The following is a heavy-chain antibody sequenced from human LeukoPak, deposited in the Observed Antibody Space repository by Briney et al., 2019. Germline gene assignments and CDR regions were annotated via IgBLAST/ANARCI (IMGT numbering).Heavy chain of an antibody. CDR3: ARGIGYDSSGNDAFDI. D-gene: IGHD3-22*01. Sequence: ASVKVSCKASGYTFTSYDINWVRQATGQGLEWMGWMNPNSGNTGYAQKFQGRVTITRNTSISTAYMELSSLRSEDTAVYYCARGIGYDSSGNDAFDIWAKGQWSPSLQ. V-gene: IGHV1-8*03. J-gene: IGHJ3*02. CDR1: GYTFTSYD. CDR2: MNPNSGNT.